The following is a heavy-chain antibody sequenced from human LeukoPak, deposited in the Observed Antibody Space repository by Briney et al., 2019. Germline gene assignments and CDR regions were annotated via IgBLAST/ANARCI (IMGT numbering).Heavy chain of an antibody. CDR2: TYLSGTT. CDR1: GDSINSLDL. Sequence: SETLSLTCTVSGDSINSLDLWSWVRQPPGKGLEWIGETYLSGTTHSNPSVKSRVTISIDKSENQFFLNLSSVTAADTAVYYCAGLVGRYSSGLYYYYFDYWGQGTLVTVSS. J-gene: IGHJ4*02. CDR3: AGLVGRYSSGLYYYYFDY. V-gene: IGHV4-4*02. D-gene: IGHD3-22*01.